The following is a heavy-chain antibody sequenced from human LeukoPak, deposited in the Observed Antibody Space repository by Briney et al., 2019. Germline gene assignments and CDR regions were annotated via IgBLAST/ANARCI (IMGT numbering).Heavy chain of an antibody. J-gene: IGHJ4*02. V-gene: IGHV3-23*01. Sequence: PGGSLRLSCAASGFTFTSYAMSWVRQAPGKGLEWVSSISGSGASTYYADSVKGRFTISRDNSRNTLYLQMNSLRAEDTAVYYCARDSAVTGIDFDFWGQGTLVTVSS. D-gene: IGHD6-19*01. CDR3: ARDSAVTGIDFDF. CDR1: GFTFTSYA. CDR2: ISGSGAST.